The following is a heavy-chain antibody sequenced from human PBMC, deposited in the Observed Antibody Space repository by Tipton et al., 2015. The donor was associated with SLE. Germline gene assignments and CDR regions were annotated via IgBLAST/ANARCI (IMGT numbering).Heavy chain of an antibody. CDR2: IYHSGTI. D-gene: IGHD5-12*01. J-gene: IGHJ4*02. CDR3: ARQVAQGTWAFDY. CDR1: GHSISLDYY. V-gene: IGHV4-38-2*01. Sequence: TLSLTCAVSGHSISLDYYWGWIRQPPGKGLEWFGSIYHSGTIYYNPSLKSRVTLSVDTSENQFSLKLSSVTAADTAVYYCARQVAQGTWAFDYWGQGTLVTVSS.